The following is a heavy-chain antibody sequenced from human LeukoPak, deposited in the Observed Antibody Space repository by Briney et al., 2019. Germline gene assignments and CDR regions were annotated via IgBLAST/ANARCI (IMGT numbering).Heavy chain of an antibody. CDR3: ARDRRVLWYGIQYYYYGMDV. CDR2: INHSGST. V-gene: IGHV4-34*01. CDR1: GGSFSGYY. Sequence: SETLSLTCAVYGGSFSGYYWSWIRQPPGKGLEWIGEINHSGSTNYNPSLKSRVTISVDTSKNQFSLKLSSVTAADTAVYYCARDRRVLWYGIQYYYYGMDVWGQGTTVTVSS. D-gene: IGHD3-10*01. J-gene: IGHJ6*02.